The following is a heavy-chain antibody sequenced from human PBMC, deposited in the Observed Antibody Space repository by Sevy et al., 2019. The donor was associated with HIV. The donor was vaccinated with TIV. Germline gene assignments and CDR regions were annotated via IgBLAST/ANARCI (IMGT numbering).Heavy chain of an antibody. J-gene: IGHJ5*02. V-gene: IGHV4-59*13. CDR1: GGSMRNFY. CDR3: ARSGFLEWAGATRGPRNWFDP. CDR2: IYYSGST. Sequence: SETLSLTCSVSGGSMRNFYWSWIRQPPGKGLEWIGNIYYSGSTNYNPSLKSRVTMSVDTSKNQFSLMLSSVTAADTAVDYCARSGFLEWAGATRGPRNWFDPWGQGTLVTVSS. D-gene: IGHD3-3*01.